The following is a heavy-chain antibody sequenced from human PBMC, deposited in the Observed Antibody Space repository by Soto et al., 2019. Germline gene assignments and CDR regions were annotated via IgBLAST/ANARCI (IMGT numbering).Heavy chain of an antibody. V-gene: IGHV3-21*01. CDR1: GFTFSSYS. CDR3: AREPNPIWFGERDSPNWFDP. J-gene: IGHJ5*02. D-gene: IGHD3-10*01. CDR2: ISSSSSYI. Sequence: SLRLSCAASGFTFSSYSMNWVRQAPGKGLEWVSSISSSSSYIYYADSVKGRFTISRDNAKNSLYLQMNSLRAEDTAVYYCAREPNPIWFGERDSPNWFDPWGQGTLVTVSS.